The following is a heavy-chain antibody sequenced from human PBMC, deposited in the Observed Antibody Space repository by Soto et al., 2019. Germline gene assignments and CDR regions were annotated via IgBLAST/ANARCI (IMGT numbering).Heavy chain of an antibody. Sequence: DVQLVESGGGLVQPGRSLRLSCAASGFTFDDYAMHWVRQAPGKGLEWVSGISWNSGSIGYADSVKGRFTISRDNAKNSLYLQMNSLRAEDTALYYCAKDIRDSSSWFYYYYYMDVWGKGTTVTVSS. D-gene: IGHD6-13*01. CDR1: GFTFDDYA. V-gene: IGHV3-9*01. J-gene: IGHJ6*03. CDR2: ISWNSGSI. CDR3: AKDIRDSSSWFYYYYYMDV.